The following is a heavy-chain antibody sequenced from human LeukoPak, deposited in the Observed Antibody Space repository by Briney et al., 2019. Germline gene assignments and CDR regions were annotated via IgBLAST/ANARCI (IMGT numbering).Heavy chain of an antibody. CDR3: ARVPYCSNGICYTHYYCDY. CDR2: INPSGGRT. J-gene: IGHJ4*02. CDR1: GYTFTNYY. Sequence: GASVKVSCKASGYTFTNYYMHWVRQAPGQGLEWMGMINPSGGRTTYAQKFQGRVTMTRDTSTSTVYMELSSLRSEDTAVYYCARVPYCSNGICYTHYYCDYWGQGTLVTVSS. D-gene: IGHD2-8*01. V-gene: IGHV1-46*01.